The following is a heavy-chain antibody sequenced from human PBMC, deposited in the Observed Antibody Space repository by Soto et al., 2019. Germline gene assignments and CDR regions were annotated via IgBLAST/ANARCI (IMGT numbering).Heavy chain of an antibody. D-gene: IGHD3-10*01. Sequence: QVQMVESGGGVVQPGTSLRLSCVVTGLTFSGYGMHWVRQAPGKGLEWVADITYDGSSIYYADAVKGRFTVSRDNSKNILYLQVTSLRGDETAMYYCAKDQMGRGWRTLDSWGQGTLVIVSS. V-gene: IGHV3-30*18. CDR3: AKDQMGRGWRTLDS. CDR2: ITYDGSSI. J-gene: IGHJ4*02. CDR1: GLTFSGYG.